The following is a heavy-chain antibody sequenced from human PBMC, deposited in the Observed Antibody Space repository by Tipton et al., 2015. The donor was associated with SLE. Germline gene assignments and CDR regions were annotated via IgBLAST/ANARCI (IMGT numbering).Heavy chain of an antibody. D-gene: IGHD3-22*01. J-gene: IGHJ3*02. CDR3: ARVLTGDSSGYYYAFDI. Sequence: SLRLSCAASGFTVSSNYMSWVRQAPGKGLEWVSVIYSAGSTYYAGSVKGRFTISRDNSKNTLYLQMNSLRAEDTAVYYCARVLTGDSSGYYYAFDIWGQGTMVTVSS. V-gene: IGHV3-53*01. CDR1: GFTVSSNY. CDR2: IYSAGST.